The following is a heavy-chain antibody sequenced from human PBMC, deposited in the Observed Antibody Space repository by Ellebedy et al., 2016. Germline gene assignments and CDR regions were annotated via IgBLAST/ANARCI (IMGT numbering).Heavy chain of an antibody. Sequence: GGSLRLSXAASGFTFSSYDMHWVRQATGKGLEWVSGIGTAGDTSVKGRFTISRENAKNSLYLQMNSLRAGDTAVYYCARGQGGYSDSWLDTWGQGTLVTVSS. CDR1: GFTFSSYD. V-gene: IGHV3-13*04. D-gene: IGHD5-12*01. CDR3: ARGQGGYSDSWLDT. J-gene: IGHJ5*02. CDR2: IGTAGDT.